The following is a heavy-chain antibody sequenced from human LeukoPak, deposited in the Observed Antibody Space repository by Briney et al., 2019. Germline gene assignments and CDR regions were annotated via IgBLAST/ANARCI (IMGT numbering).Heavy chain of an antibody. CDR2: INPSGGST. Sequence: ASVKVSCKASGGTFSSYAVSWVRQAPGQGLEWMGIINPSGGSTSYAQKFQGRLTMTRDTSTSTVYMELSSLRSEDTAVYYCARDPVGSSSWGYFDYWGQGTLVTVSS. CDR1: GGTFSSYA. D-gene: IGHD6-13*01. V-gene: IGHV1-46*01. J-gene: IGHJ4*02. CDR3: ARDPVGSSSWGYFDY.